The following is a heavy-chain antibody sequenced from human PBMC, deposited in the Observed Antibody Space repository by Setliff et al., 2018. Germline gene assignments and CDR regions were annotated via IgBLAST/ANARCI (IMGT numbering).Heavy chain of an antibody. V-gene: IGHV4-4*07. CDR2: IYTSGSN. J-gene: IGHJ3*02. D-gene: IGHD1-26*01. Sequence: NPSETLSLTCTVSGGSVSNYYWSWIRQPAGKGLEWIGRIYTSGSNNYNPSLKSRVTMSVDTSKNQFSLKLSSVTAADTAVYYCARKGISALSGAFDMWGQGTMVTVSS. CDR3: ARKGISALSGAFDM. CDR1: GGSVSNYY.